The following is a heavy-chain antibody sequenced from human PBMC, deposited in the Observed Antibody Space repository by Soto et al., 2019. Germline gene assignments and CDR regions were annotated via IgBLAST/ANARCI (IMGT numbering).Heavy chain of an antibody. CDR2: IYYSGST. CDR1: GGSISNHY. Sequence: PSETLSLTCIVSGGSISNHYWSWIRQPPGKGLEWIGYIYYSGSTNYNPSLKSRVTISVDTSKNQFSLKLSSVTAADTAVYYCARAVLPATAPFDYWGQGTLVTVSS. J-gene: IGHJ4*02. V-gene: IGHV4-59*11. CDR3: ARAVLPATAPFDY. D-gene: IGHD2-2*01.